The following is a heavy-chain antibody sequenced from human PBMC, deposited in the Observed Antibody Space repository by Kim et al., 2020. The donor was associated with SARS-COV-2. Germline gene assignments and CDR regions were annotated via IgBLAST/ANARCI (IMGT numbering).Heavy chain of an antibody. CDR1: GGSISSSSYY. CDR3: ARQHSSGYFDY. D-gene: IGHD6-19*01. Sequence: SETLSHTCTVSGGSISSSSYYWGWIRQPPGKGLEWIGSIYYSGSTYYNPSLKSRVTISVDTSKNQFSLKLSSVTAADTAVYYCARQHSSGYFDYWGQGTLVTVSS. J-gene: IGHJ4*02. CDR2: IYYSGST. V-gene: IGHV4-39*01.